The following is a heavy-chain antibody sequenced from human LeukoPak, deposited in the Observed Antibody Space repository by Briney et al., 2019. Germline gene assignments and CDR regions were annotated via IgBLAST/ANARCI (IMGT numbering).Heavy chain of an antibody. CDR2: IYYSGTT. V-gene: IGHV4-31*03. D-gene: IGHD4-11*01. CDR1: GGSISSGGYF. Sequence: SETLSLTCTVSGGSISSGGYFWSWIRQHPGKGLEWIGYIYYSGTTYYNPSLKSRVTISVDTSKNQFSLKLNSATAADTAVYYCAGYYSPPFDYWGQGTLVTVSS. J-gene: IGHJ4*02. CDR3: AGYYSPPFDY.